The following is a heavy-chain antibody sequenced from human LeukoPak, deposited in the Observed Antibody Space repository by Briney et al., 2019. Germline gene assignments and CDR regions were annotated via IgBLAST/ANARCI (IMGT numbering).Heavy chain of an antibody. CDR3: ARVQPIRSDWGYDAFDI. D-gene: IGHD2-21*02. Sequence: GGSLRLSCAASGFTFSDYYMSWVRQGPGKGLEWVSYISSSGSTIYYADSVKGRFTISRDNAKNSMYLQMNSLRAEDTAVYYCARVQPIRSDWGYDAFDIWGQGTMVTVSS. CDR1: GFTFSDYY. J-gene: IGHJ3*02. V-gene: IGHV3-11*04. CDR2: ISSSGSTI.